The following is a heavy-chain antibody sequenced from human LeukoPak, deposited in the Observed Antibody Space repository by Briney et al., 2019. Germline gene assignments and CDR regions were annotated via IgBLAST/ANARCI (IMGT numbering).Heavy chain of an antibody. CDR3: ARGVIGYYYDSSGYPHDAFDI. D-gene: IGHD3-22*01. J-gene: IGHJ3*02. CDR1: VYTFTSYG. CDR2: ISAYNGNT. Sequence: ASAKVSCKPSVYTFTSYGISWVRQAPGQGLEWMGWISAYNGNTNYAQKLQGRVTMTTDTSTSTAYMELRSLRSDDTAVYYCARGVIGYYYDSSGYPHDAFDIWGQGTMVTVSS. V-gene: IGHV1-18*01.